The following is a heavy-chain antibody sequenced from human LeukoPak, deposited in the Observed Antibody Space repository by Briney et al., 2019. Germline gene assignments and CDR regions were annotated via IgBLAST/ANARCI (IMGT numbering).Heavy chain of an antibody. Sequence: GGSLRLSCAASGFIFSTYAMHWVRQAPGKGLEWVAFISYDANHKYYGDSVRGRFTVSRDQSKNTLYLQMNSLRSEDTAVYYCARDLSTRYSIDYWGQGILVIVSS. CDR1: GFIFSTYA. D-gene: IGHD4-11*01. V-gene: IGHV3-30*01. CDR2: ISYDANHK. CDR3: ARDLSTRYSIDY. J-gene: IGHJ4*01.